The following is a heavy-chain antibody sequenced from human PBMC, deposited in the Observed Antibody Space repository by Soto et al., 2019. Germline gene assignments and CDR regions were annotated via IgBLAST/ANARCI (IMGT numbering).Heavy chain of an antibody. CDR3: ASPEGKDWNYATQFRFDY. V-gene: IGHV3-21*01. Sequence: GGTLSLSCAASGFTFSSYSMNWVRQAPGKGLEWVSSISSSSSYIYYADSVKGRFTISRDNAKNSLYLQMNSLRAEVTAVYYCASPEGKDWNYATQFRFDYWGQGTLVTVSS. CDR1: GFTFSSYS. D-gene: IGHD1-7*01. CDR2: ISSSSSYI. J-gene: IGHJ4*02.